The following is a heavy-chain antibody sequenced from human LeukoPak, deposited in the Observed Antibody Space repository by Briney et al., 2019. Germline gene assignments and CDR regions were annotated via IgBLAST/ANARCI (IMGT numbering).Heavy chain of an antibody. Sequence: GASVKVSCKASGGTFSSYAISWVRQAPGQGLEWMGGIIPIFGTANYAQKFQGRVTITADESTSTAYMELSSLRSEDTAVYYCARDRGSYDILSGATNWFDPWGQGTLVTVSS. CDR2: IIPIFGTA. J-gene: IGHJ5*02. V-gene: IGHV1-69*01. D-gene: IGHD3-9*01. CDR1: GGTFSSYA. CDR3: ARDRGSYDILSGATNWFDP.